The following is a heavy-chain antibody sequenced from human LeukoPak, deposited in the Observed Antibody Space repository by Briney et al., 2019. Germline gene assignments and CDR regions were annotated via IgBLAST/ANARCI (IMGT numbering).Heavy chain of an antibody. CDR1: GFMFSTYP. Sequence: SGGSLRLSCAASGFMFSTYPMNWVRQAPGKGLEWVSTISGSGGSTYFADSAKGRFAVSRDNSKNTLFLQMNSLRAEDTAVYYCAKERTQTTSFDYWGQGTLVTVSS. CDR2: ISGSGGST. D-gene: IGHD2/OR15-2a*01. J-gene: IGHJ4*02. CDR3: AKERTQTTSFDY. V-gene: IGHV3-23*01.